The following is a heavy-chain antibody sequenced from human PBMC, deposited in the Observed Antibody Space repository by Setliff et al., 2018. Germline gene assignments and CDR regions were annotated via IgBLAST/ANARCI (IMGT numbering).Heavy chain of an antibody. CDR1: GGSINEANYY. CDR3: LRIRLVPHGHS. J-gene: IGHJ4*02. CDR2: IYTRGST. V-gene: IGHV4-61*09. D-gene: IGHD2-15*01. Sequence: KTSETLSLTCTVSGGSINEANYYWSWIRQPAGKGLEWIGHIYTRGSTNYNPSLRSRVSISVDTSKNHFSLRLPSVAATDTAVYYCLRIRLVPHGHSWGQGTLVTVSS.